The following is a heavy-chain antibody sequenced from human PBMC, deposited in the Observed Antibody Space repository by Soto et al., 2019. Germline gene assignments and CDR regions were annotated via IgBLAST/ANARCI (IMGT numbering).Heavy chain of an antibody. CDR1: GGSISSGDYY. Sequence: QVQLQESGPGLVKPSQTLSLTCNVSGGSISSGDYYWSWIRQPPGKGLEWIGYIYYSGSTYYNPSLKSRVTLSVDTSKNQFSLKLSSVTAADTAVYYCARSLGYCSSTSCYIYGDAFDIWGQGTMVTVSS. V-gene: IGHV4-30-4*01. CDR2: IYYSGST. J-gene: IGHJ3*02. CDR3: ARSLGYCSSTSCYIYGDAFDI. D-gene: IGHD2-2*02.